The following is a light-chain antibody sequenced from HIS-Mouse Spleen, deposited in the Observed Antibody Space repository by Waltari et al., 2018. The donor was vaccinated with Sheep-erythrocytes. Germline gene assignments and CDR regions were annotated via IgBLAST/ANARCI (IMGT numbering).Light chain of an antibody. Sequence: EIVLTQSPATLSLSPGERATLSCRASQSVSSYLAWYQQKPCQAPRLLIYEASNRATGSPARFSGSGSGTDFTRTIRSLEPEDFAVYYCQQRSNWYTFGQGTKLEIK. CDR3: QQRSNWYT. CDR1: QSVSSY. CDR2: EAS. V-gene: IGKV3-11*01. J-gene: IGKJ2*01.